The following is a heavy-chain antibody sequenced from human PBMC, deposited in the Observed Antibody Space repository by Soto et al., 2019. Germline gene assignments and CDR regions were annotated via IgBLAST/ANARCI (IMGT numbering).Heavy chain of an antibody. CDR1: GGTFSDYA. V-gene: IGHV1-69*12. J-gene: IGHJ6*02. CDR2: IMPIFGAP. CDR3: ASWLKEAALGNCYYGMDV. Sequence: QVQLVQSGAEVKKPGSSVKVSCKASGGTFSDYAFSWVRQAPGQGLEWLGGIMPIFGAPDYAKKFQGRVTITADESTRTXXRDMRSLRSEVTAVYYCASWLKEAALGNCYYGMDVWGQGTTVTVSS. D-gene: IGHD2-15*01.